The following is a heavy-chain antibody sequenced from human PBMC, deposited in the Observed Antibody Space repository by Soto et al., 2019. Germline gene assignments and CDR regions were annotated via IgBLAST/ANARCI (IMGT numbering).Heavy chain of an antibody. CDR3: TRTTSVFDY. V-gene: IGHV6-1*01. Sequence: PSQTLSLTCAISGDSVSSKSAAWNWIRQSPSRGLEWLGRTYYRSKWYNECAVSVKGRITVNPDTSKNQFSLQLSSVTPEDTAVYYCTRTTSVFDYWGQGTQVTVSS. CDR2: TYYRSKWYN. J-gene: IGHJ4*02. CDR1: GDSVSSKSAA. D-gene: IGHD1-1*01.